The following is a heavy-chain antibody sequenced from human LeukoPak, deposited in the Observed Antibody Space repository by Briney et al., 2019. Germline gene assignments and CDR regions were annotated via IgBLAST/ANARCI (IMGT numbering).Heavy chain of an antibody. Sequence: SETLSPTCTVSGGSISSYYWSWIRQPAGKGLEWIGRIYTSGSTNYNPSLKSRVTMSVDTSKNQFFLKLSSVTAADTAVYYCARDSGWNRYMDVWGKGTTVTVSS. CDR2: IYTSGST. CDR3: ARDSGWNRYMDV. J-gene: IGHJ6*03. V-gene: IGHV4-4*07. CDR1: GGSISSYY. D-gene: IGHD1-1*01.